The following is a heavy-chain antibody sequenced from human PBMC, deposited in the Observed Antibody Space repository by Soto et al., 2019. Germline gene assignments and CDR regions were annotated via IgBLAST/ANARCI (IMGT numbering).Heavy chain of an antibody. CDR3: VGSGAHRAYKYYFDY. Sequence: SETLSLTCAVSSGSISSSNWWSWVRQPPGKGLEWIGEIYHSGSTNYNPSLKSRVTISVDKSKNQFSLKLSSVNAADTAVYYSVGSGAHRAYKYYFDYWGQGPLVTVS. J-gene: IGHJ4*02. CDR2: IYHSGST. CDR1: SGSISSSNW. V-gene: IGHV4-4*02. D-gene: IGHD1-1*01.